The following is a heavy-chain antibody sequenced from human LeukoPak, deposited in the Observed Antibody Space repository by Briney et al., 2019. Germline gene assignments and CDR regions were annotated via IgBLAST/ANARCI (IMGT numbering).Heavy chain of an antibody. CDR3: ARRRTGYLSYYFDS. CDR1: GHSFSSDGFY. V-gene: IGHV4-30-4*01. CDR2: ISYSGST. D-gene: IGHD3/OR15-3a*01. J-gene: IGHJ4*02. Sequence: SETLSLTCTVSGHSFSSDGFYWSWIRQPPGKGLEWLGYISYSGSTFYNPSLKSRVTISVDTSKNQFSLKLFSVTAADTAVYYCARRRTGYLSYYFDSWGQGVLVTVSS.